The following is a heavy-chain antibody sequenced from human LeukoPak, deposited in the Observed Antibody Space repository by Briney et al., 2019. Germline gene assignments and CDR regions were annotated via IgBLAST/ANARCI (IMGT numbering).Heavy chain of an antibody. D-gene: IGHD2-15*01. Sequence: ASVKVSCKASGGTFSSYAISWVRQAPGQGLEWMGGIIPIFGTANYAQKFQGRVTITADESTSTAYMELSSLRSEDAAVYYCAKGDCSGGSCYSPFDYWGQGTLVTVSS. V-gene: IGHV1-69*13. J-gene: IGHJ4*02. CDR1: GGTFSSYA. CDR2: IIPIFGTA. CDR3: AKGDCSGGSCYSPFDY.